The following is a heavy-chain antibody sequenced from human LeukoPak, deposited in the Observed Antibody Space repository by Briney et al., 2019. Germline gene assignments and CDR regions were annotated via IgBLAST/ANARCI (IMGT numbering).Heavy chain of an antibody. D-gene: IGHD2-15*01. Sequence: GGSLRLSCAASGFTFSDFWMSWVRQAPGKGLEWVSVIYSGGSTYYADSVKGRFTISRDNSKNTLYLQMNSLRAEDTAVYYCATLPGSPEGYCSGGSCYYFDYWGQGTLVTVSS. CDR1: GFTFSDFW. CDR2: IYSGGST. CDR3: ATLPGSPEGYCSGGSCYYFDY. J-gene: IGHJ4*02. V-gene: IGHV3-53*01.